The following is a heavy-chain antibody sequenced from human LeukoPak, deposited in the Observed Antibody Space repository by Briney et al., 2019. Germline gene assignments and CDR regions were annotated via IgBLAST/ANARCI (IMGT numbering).Heavy chain of an antibody. V-gene: IGHV3-11*01. CDR1: GFTFSDYY. D-gene: IGHD3-16*02. CDR3: AREKGGDYVWGSYRYYFDY. J-gene: IGHJ4*02. Sequence: PGGSLTLSCAATGFTFSDYYMSWLRQAPGKGLEGVSYISSSGSTIYYADSVKGRFTISRDNAKNSLYLKMNSLRAEDTAVYYCAREKGGDYVWGSYRYYFDYWGQGTLVTVSS. CDR2: ISSSGSTI.